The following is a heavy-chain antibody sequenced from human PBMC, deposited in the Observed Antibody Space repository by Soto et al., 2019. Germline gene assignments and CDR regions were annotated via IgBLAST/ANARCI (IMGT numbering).Heavy chain of an antibody. J-gene: IGHJ4*02. CDR1: GFTISSND. CDR3: ATVTEYGILSGYYPC. Sequence: EVQLVESGGGLVQPGGSLRLSCAASGFTISSNDMSWVRHSPGKGLEWVSVIYSSGNTYYADPVKHRFTISRDNSKPTLYLRMNGLGAEDTAVYYCATVTEYGILSGYYPCWGQGTLVTVFS. CDR2: IYSSGNT. D-gene: IGHD3-9*01. V-gene: IGHV3-66*01.